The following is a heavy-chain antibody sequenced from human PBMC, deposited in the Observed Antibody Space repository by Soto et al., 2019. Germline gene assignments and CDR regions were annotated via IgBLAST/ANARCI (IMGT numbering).Heavy chain of an antibody. CDR3: ARANSGSSWGYYFDY. CDR1: GYTFTSYA. CDR2: INAGNGNT. J-gene: IGHJ4*02. V-gene: IGHV1-3*01. Sequence: ASVKVSCKASGYTFTSYAMHWVRQAPGQRLEWMGWINAGNGNTKYSQKFQGRVTITRDTSASTAYMELSSLRSEDTAVYYCARANSGSSWGYYFDYWGQGTLVTVSS. D-gene: IGHD1-26*01.